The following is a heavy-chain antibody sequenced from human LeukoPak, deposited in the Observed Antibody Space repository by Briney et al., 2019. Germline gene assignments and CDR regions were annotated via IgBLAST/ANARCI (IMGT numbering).Heavy chain of an antibody. J-gene: IGHJ4*02. V-gene: IGHV4-59*01. Sequence: PSETLSLTCTVSGGSISSYYWSWIRQPPGKGLEWIGYIYYSGSTNYDPSLKSRVTISVDTSKNQFSLKLSSVTAADTAVYYCARELELLSYFDYWGQGTLVTVSS. CDR3: ARELELLSYFDY. CDR1: GGSISSYY. D-gene: IGHD1-7*01. CDR2: IYYSGST.